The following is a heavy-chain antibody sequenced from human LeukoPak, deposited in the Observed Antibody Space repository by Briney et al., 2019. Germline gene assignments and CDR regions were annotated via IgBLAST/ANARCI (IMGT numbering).Heavy chain of an antibody. CDR3: AKDLNSSGFS. V-gene: IGHV3-30*18. Sequence: PGGSLRLSCAASGFTFSSYGMHWVRQAPGMGLEWVAVISYDGSNKYYADSVKGRFTISRDNSKNTLYLQMNSLRAEDTAVYYCAKDLNSSGFSWGQGTLVTVSS. D-gene: IGHD3-22*01. J-gene: IGHJ4*02. CDR2: ISYDGSNK. CDR1: GFTFSSYG.